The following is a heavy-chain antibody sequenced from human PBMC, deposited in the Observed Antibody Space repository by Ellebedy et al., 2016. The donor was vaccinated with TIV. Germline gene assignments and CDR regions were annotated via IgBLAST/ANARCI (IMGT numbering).Heavy chain of an antibody. CDR3: ARVEWLRLRGDFDY. D-gene: IGHD5-12*01. CDR2: ISSSSSYI. V-gene: IGHV3-21*01. J-gene: IGHJ4*02. Sequence: GGSLRLXXAASGFTFSSYSMNWVRQAPGKGLEWVSSISSSSSYIYYADSVKGRFTISRDNAKNSLYLQMNSLRAEDTAVYYCARVEWLRLRGDFDYWGQGTLVTVSS. CDR1: GFTFSSYS.